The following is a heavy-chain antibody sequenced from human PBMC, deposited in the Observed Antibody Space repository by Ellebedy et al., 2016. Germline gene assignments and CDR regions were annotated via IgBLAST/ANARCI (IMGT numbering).Heavy chain of an antibody. Sequence: GESLKISCAASGFTFSTYNMNWVRQAPGKGLEWVSFISSSGTTIFYADSVKGRFTISRDNVKNSLFLQMSSLRVEDTAVYYCAPRDDSFTYWGQGTLVTVSS. CDR2: ISSSGTTI. D-gene: IGHD5-18*01. CDR1: GFTFSTYN. V-gene: IGHV3-48*04. J-gene: IGHJ4*02. CDR3: APRDDSFTY.